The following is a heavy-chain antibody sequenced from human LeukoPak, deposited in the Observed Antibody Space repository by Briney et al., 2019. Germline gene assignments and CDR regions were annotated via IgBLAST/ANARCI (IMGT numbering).Heavy chain of an antibody. V-gene: IGHV4-39*01. Sequence: SQTLSLTCTVSGDSISSSDYYWGWIRQPPGKGLGWIGTISYSGSTYYNPSLQSRVTISVDTSKNQFSLELSSVTAADTAVYYCARGSRRLADFHYWGQGTLVTVSS. D-gene: IGHD1-26*01. J-gene: IGHJ4*02. CDR3: ARGSRRLADFHY. CDR2: ISYSGST. CDR1: GDSISSSDYY.